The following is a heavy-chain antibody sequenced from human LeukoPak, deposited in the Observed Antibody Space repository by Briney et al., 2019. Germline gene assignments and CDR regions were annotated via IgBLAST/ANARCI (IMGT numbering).Heavy chain of an antibody. J-gene: IGHJ6*02. CDR1: GFTFSSFS. V-gene: IGHV3-48*02. CDR2: ISGSSTTI. D-gene: IGHD5-12*01. Sequence: GGSLRLSCTASGFTFSSFSMNWVRQAPGKGLEWISYISGSSTTIYYADSVKGRFTISRDNAKNSLYLQMNSLRDEDTAVYYCARNSRLDVWGQGTTVTVSS. CDR3: ARNSRLDV.